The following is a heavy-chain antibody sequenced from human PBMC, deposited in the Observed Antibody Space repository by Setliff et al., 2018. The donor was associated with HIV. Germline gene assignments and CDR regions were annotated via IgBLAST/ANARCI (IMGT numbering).Heavy chain of an antibody. V-gene: IGHV3-23*01. CDR2: ILSTGERT. CDR1: GFTCSNYA. CDR3: AKELAASGLGYFDS. J-gene: IGHJ4*02. D-gene: IGHD3-22*01. Sequence: PGGSLTLSCAASGFTCSNYAMSWVRQAPGEGLEWISAILSTGERTFYADSVKGRFTISRDNSKNTVYLQMNSLRAEDTAEYYCAKELAASGLGYFDSWGRGILVTVSS.